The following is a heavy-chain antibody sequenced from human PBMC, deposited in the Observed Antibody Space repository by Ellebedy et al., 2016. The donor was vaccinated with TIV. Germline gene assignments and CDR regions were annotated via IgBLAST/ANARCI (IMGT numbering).Heavy chain of an antibody. CDR3: ARDQAVVPAAPFDP. V-gene: IGHV4-31*03. J-gene: IGHJ5*02. CDR2: IYYSGST. D-gene: IGHD2-2*01. Sequence: SETLSLXXTVSGGSISSGGYYWSWIRQHPGKGLEWIGYIYYSGSTYYNPSLKSRVTILVDTSKNQFSLKLSSVTAADTAVYYCARDQAVVPAAPFDPWGQGTLVTVSS. CDR1: GGSISSGGYY.